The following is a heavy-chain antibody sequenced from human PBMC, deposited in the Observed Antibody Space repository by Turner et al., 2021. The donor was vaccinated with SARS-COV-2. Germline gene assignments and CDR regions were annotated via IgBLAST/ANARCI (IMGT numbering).Heavy chain of an antibody. D-gene: IGHD3-22*01. CDR1: GFTFSSYS. J-gene: IGHJ4*02. Sequence: EVQLVESGGGLVKPGGSLRLSCAASGFTFSSYSRNWVRQAPGKGLEWVSSISSSSSYIYYADSVKGRFTISRDNAKNSLYLQMNSLRAEDTAVYYCARSPTAPGYYYDSSGYYTPYYFDYWGQGTLVTVSS. V-gene: IGHV3-21*01. CDR2: ISSSSSYI. CDR3: ARSPTAPGYYYDSSGYYTPYYFDY.